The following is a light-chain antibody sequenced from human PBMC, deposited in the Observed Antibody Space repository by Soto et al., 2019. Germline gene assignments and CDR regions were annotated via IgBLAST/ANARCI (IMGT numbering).Light chain of an antibody. CDR3: QQYGGSPIT. CDR2: TAS. CDR1: QSVGRNY. J-gene: IGKJ5*01. Sequence: EIVFTPSPGTLCLSPGERATLSCRASQSVGRNYVAWYQQKPGQAPRLLIHTASTRVAGIPERFSGSGSGTDFTLTISRLEPEDFALYYCQQYGGSPITFGQGTRLEIK. V-gene: IGKV3-20*01.